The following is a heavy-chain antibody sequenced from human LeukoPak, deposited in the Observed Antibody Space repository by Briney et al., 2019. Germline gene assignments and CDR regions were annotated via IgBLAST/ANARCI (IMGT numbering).Heavy chain of an antibody. CDR3: AKGVQQQLLYYYYYMDV. V-gene: IGHV3-30*02. D-gene: IGHD6-13*01. CDR1: GFTFSSYG. CDR2: IRYDGSNK. Sequence: GGSLRLSCAASGFTFSSYGMHWVRQAPGKGLEWVAFIRYDGSNKYYADSVKGRFTISRDNSKDTLYLQMNSLRAEDTAVYYCAKGVQQQLLYYYYYMDVWGKGTTVTVSS. J-gene: IGHJ6*03.